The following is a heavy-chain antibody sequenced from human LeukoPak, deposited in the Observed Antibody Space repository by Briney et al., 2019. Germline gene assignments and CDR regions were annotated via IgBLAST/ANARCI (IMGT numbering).Heavy chain of an antibody. V-gene: IGHV1-2*06. CDR3: ARQQLVGYYFDY. J-gene: IGHJ4*02. CDR1: GYTFTGYY. D-gene: IGHD6-13*01. CDR2: INPNSGGT. Sequence: ASVKVSCKASGYTFTGYYMHWVRQAPGQGLEWMGRINPNSGGTNYAQKFQGRVTMTRDTSISTAYMELSSLRSEDTAVYYCARQQLVGYYFDYWGQGTLVTVSS.